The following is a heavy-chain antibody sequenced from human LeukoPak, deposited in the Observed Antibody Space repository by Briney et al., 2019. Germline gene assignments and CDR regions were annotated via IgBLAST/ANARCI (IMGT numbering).Heavy chain of an antibody. D-gene: IGHD1-1*01. CDR1: GYTFSGYN. CDR2: INPNNGAT. CDR3: ARYNWNDLVSALGS. J-gene: IGHJ4*02. V-gene: IGHV1-2*02. Sequence: ASVRVSCKASGYTFSGYNIHWVRQAPGQGLEWMGWINPNNGATHYALKFQGGVTMTRDTSVTTFYMDMSSLRSADTAYYYCARYNWNDLVSALGSWGQGTLVTVSS.